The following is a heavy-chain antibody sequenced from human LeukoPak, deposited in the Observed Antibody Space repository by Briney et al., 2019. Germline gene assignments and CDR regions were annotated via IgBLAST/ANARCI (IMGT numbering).Heavy chain of an antibody. CDR1: GFTFTNYG. Sequence: PGRSLRLSCAASGFTFTNYGMHWVRLAPGKGLEWVAVISSDGSNKHYADSVKGRFTISRDDSRNTLYLQMNSLRVDDTALYYCTTFDMWGQGTMVTVSS. CDR3: TTFDM. CDR2: ISSDGSNK. V-gene: IGHV3-30*03. J-gene: IGHJ3*02.